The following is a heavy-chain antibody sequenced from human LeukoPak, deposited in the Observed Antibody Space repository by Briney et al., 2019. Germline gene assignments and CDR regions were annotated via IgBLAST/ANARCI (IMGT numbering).Heavy chain of an antibody. CDR3: ARDPTYSGSYSYYFDY. Sequence: GGSLRLSCAASGFTFSSYSMNWVRQAPGKGLEWVSSISSSSSYIYYADSVKGRFTISRDNAKNSLYLQMNSLRAEDTAVYYCARDPTYSGSYSYYFDYWGQGTLVTVSS. CDR1: GFTFSSYS. V-gene: IGHV3-21*01. J-gene: IGHJ4*02. D-gene: IGHD1-26*01. CDR2: ISSSSSYI.